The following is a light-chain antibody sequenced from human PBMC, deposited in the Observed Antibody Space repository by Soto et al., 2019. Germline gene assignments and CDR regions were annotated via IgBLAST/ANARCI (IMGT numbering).Light chain of an antibody. CDR2: GAS. J-gene: IGKJ2*01. CDR1: QSVGSY. CDR3: QQYDSWPPSYT. Sequence: EIVMTQSPATLSVSLGDRATLSCRASQSVGSYLAWYQQKPGQAPRLLIYGASTRATGIPARFSGSGSETDFTLTISSLQSEDFAVYYCQQYDSWPPSYTFGQGTKLEIK. V-gene: IGKV3-15*01.